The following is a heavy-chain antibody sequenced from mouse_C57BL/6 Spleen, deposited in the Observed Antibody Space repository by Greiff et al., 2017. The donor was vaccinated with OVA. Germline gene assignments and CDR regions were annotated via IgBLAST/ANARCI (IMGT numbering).Heavy chain of an antibody. D-gene: IGHD2-4*01. CDR3: ARRYDYDGYYAMDY. V-gene: IGHV1-34*01. J-gene: IGHJ4*01. CDR2: IYPNNGGN. CDR1: GYTFTDYY. Sequence: VQLKESGPELVKPGASVKMSCKASGYTFTDYYMHWVKQSHGKSLEWIGYIYPNNGGNGYNQKFKGKATLTVDKSSSTAYMELRSLTSEDSAVYYCARRYDYDGYYAMDYWGQGTSVTGSS.